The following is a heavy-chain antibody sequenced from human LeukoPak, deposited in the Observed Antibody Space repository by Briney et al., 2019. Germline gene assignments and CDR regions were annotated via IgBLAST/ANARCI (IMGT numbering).Heavy chain of an antibody. J-gene: IGHJ4*02. CDR2: INPNSGGT. CDR3: ARALDIGDFDY. D-gene: IGHD3-16*01. V-gene: IGHV1-2*02. CDR1: GYPFIGNY. Sequence: ASVKVSCKASGYPFIGNYIHWVRQAPGQGLEWMGWINPNSGGTQYSQKFQGRVTLTRDTSITTGYMELSGLTSDDTAVYYCARALDIGDFDYWGQGTLVTVSS.